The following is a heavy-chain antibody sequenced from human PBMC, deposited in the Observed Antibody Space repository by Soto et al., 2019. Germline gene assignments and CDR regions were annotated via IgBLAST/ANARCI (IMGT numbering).Heavy chain of an antibody. Sequence: VGSLRLSCAASGFTFSSYGMHWVRQAPGEGLEWVSVISYDERNKDYADSVKGRFTVSRDNSKNTLYLQMNSLRPEDTAVYYCATGMVRGFFKVGMGGWGQGTSVTGSS. V-gene: IGHV3-30*03. J-gene: IGHJ6*02. CDR3: ATGMVRGFFKVGMGG. CDR1: GFTFSSYG. CDR2: ISYDERNK. D-gene: IGHD3-10*01.